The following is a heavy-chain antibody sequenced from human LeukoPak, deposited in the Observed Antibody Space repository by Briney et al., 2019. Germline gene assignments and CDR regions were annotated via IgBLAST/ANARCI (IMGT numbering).Heavy chain of an antibody. CDR1: GYTLTELS. Sequence: GASVKVSCKVSGYTLTELSMHWVRQAPGKGLEWMGGFDPEDGETIYAQKFQGRVTMTEDTSTDTAYMELSSLRSEDTAVYYCATDPSIAAAGTWWFDPWGQGTLVTVSS. D-gene: IGHD6-13*01. CDR2: FDPEDGET. V-gene: IGHV1-24*01. J-gene: IGHJ5*02. CDR3: ATDPSIAAAGTWWFDP.